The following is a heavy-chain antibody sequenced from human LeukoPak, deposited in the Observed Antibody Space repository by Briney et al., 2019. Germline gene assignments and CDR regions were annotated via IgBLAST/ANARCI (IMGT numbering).Heavy chain of an antibody. CDR2: IKQDGSEK. V-gene: IGHV3-7*01. CDR3: ARDRKGTFDY. CDR1: GFTVSSNY. J-gene: IGHJ4*02. Sequence: GGSLRLSCAASGFTVSSNYMSWVRQAPGKGLEWVANIKQDGSEKYYVDSVKGRFTISRDNAKNSLYLQMNSLRAEDTAVYYCARDRKGTFDYWGQGTLVTVSS.